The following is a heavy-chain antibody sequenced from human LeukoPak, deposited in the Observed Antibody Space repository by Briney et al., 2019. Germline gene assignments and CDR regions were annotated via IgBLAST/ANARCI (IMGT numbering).Heavy chain of an antibody. V-gene: IGHV4-34*01. CDR1: GGSFSGYY. CDR3: AREPRTYYYGSGSYGSFDY. J-gene: IGHJ4*02. D-gene: IGHD3-10*01. CDR2: INHSGST. Sequence: PSETLSLTCAVYGGSFSGYYWSWIRQPPGKGLEWIGEINHSGSTNYNPSLKSRVTISVDTSKNQFSLKLSSVTAADTAVYYFAREPRTYYYGSGSYGSFDYWGQGTLVTVSS.